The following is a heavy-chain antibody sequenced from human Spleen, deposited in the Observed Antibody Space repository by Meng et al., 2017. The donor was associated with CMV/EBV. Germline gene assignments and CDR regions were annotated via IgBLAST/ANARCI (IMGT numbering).Heavy chain of an antibody. J-gene: IGHJ5*02. CDR2: INHSGST. CDR3: ARGLRRDGYNFNWFDP. CDR1: GGSFSGYY. V-gene: IGHV4-34*01. Sequence: YGGSFSGYYGSWIRQPPGKGLEWIGEINHSGSTNYSPSLKSRVTISVDTSKNQFSLKLSSVTAADTAVYYCARGLRRDGYNFNWFDPWGQGTLVTVSS. D-gene: IGHD5-24*01.